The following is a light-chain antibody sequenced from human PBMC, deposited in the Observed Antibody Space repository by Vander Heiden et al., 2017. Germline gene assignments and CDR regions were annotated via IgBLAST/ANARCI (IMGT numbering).Light chain of an antibody. J-gene: IGLJ1*01. V-gene: IGLV2-11*01. Sequence: QSALTQPRSVSGSPGQSVTISCTGTSSDVGGYNYVSWYQQHPGKAPKLMIYDVTKRPSGVPDRFAASKSGNTASLTISGLQVEDEADYYCSSYAASYTYVFGTGTKVTGL. CDR2: DVT. CDR1: SSDVGGYNY. CDR3: SSYAASYTYV.